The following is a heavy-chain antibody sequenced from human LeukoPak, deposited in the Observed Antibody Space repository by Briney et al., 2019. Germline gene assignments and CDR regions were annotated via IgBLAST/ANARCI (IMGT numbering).Heavy chain of an antibody. Sequence: GGSLRLSCTASGFTFSSHWMTWVRQPPGKGLEWVANIKEDGSVKYYVDSVKGRFTISRDNTKNALYLQMNSLGADDTAVYFCARDSTWRLDYWGQGTLITVSS. D-gene: IGHD5-12*01. J-gene: IGHJ4*02. V-gene: IGHV3-7*03. CDR3: ARDSTWRLDY. CDR2: IKEDGSVK. CDR1: GFTFSSHW.